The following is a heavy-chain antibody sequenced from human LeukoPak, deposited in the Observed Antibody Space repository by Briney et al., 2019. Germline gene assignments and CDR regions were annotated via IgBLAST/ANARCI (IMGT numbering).Heavy chain of an antibody. CDR3: ARVSGWPYWYFDL. V-gene: IGHV4-34*01. D-gene: IGHD6-19*01. CDR1: GGSFSGYY. Sequence: PSETLSLTCAVYGGSFSGYYWSWIRQPPGKGLEWIGEINHSGSTNYNPSLKSRVTISVDTSKNQFSLKLSSVTAADTAVYYCARVSGWPYWYFDLWGRGTLVTVSS. J-gene: IGHJ2*01. CDR2: INHSGST.